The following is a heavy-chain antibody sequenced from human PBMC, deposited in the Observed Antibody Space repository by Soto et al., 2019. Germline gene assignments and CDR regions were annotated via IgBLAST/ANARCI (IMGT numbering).Heavy chain of an antibody. V-gene: IGHV1-18*01. CDR2: ISAYNGNT. CDR3: ARGLGATIFGSREGNWFDP. CDR1: GYTFTSYR. J-gene: IGHJ5*02. D-gene: IGHD3-3*01. Sequence: QVQLVQSGAEVKKPGASVKVSCKASGYTFTSYRISWVRQAPGQGLEWMGWISAYNGNTNYAQKLQGRVTMTTDTSTSTAYMELRSLRSDDTAVYYCARGLGATIFGSREGNWFDPWGQGTLVTVSS.